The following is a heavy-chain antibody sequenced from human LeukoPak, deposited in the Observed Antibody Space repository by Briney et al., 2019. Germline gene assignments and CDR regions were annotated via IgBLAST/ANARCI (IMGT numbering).Heavy chain of an antibody. CDR1: GGSISSSSYY. V-gene: IGHV4-39*01. Sequence: SGTLSLTCTVSGGSISSSSYYWGWTRQPPGKGLEWIGSIYYSGRTYYNPSLKGRVTISVDTSKNQFSLKLSSVTAADTAVYYCASRARYCSSTSCLDYWGQGTLVTVSS. J-gene: IGHJ4*02. CDR2: IYYSGRT. D-gene: IGHD2-2*01. CDR3: ASRARYCSSTSCLDY.